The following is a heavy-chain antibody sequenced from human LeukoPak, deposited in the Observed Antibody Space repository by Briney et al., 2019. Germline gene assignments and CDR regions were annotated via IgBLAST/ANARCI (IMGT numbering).Heavy chain of an antibody. Sequence: GGSLRLSCAGSGFAFGTYAMSWVRQAPGMGLEWVSSISADGQVTYYADSVEGRFTVSRDNSKSTLYLQLNSLRAEDTATYYCARDPYNTILYRLVHWGQGTLVTVSS. CDR2: ISADGQVT. CDR1: GFAFGTYA. V-gene: IGHV3-23*01. J-gene: IGHJ4*02. CDR3: ARDPYNTILYRLVH. D-gene: IGHD3-10*01.